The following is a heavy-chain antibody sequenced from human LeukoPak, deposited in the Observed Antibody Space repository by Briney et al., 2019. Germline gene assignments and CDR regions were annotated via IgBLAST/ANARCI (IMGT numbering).Heavy chain of an antibody. CDR1: GFTFSSYA. V-gene: IGHV3-30-3*01. CDR2: ISYDGSNK. CDR3: ARAAYYYDSSGIRSAFDI. J-gene: IGHJ3*02. Sequence: PGGSLRLSCAASGFTFSSYAMHWVRPAPGKGLEWVAVISYDGSNKYYADSVKGRFTISRDNSKNTLYLQMNSLRAEDTAVYYCARAAYYYDSSGIRSAFDIWGQGTMVTVSS. D-gene: IGHD3-22*01.